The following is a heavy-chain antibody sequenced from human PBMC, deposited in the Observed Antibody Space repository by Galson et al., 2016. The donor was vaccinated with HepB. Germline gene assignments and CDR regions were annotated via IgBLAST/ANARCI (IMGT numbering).Heavy chain of an antibody. CDR2: ISGSGGST. D-gene: IGHD3-22*01. CDR3: AKSHWYDSSGYYYFDY. CDR1: GFRLSSYS. Sequence: SLRLSCAASGFRLSSYSMNWVRQAPGKGLEWISGISGSGGSTFYADSVKGRFTISRDKSKNTLYLQMNSLRAEDTAVYHCAKSHWYDSSGYYYFDYWGQGTLVTVSS. J-gene: IGHJ4*02. V-gene: IGHV3-23*01.